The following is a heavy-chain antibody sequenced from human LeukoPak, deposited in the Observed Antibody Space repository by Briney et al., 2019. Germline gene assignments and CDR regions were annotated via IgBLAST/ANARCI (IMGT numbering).Heavy chain of an antibody. Sequence: GESLRLSCGASGFTFSSYPMRWVRQAPGKGLEWVSALSGSGGSTYCADSVKGRFTISRDNSKNALYLQMNSLRAEDTAVYYCAKGGGAYNWFDPWGQGTLVTVSS. V-gene: IGHV3-23*01. CDR3: AKGGGAYNWFDP. CDR1: GFTFSSYP. CDR2: LSGSGGST. D-gene: IGHD3-10*01. J-gene: IGHJ5*02.